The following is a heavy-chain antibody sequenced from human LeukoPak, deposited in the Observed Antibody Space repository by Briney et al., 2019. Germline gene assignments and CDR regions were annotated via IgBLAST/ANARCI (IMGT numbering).Heavy chain of an antibody. CDR1: GGTFSSYA. CDR2: IIPIFGTA. V-gene: IGHV1-69*05. Sequence: SVKVSCKASGGTFSSYAISWVRQAPGQGLEWMGRIIPIFGTANYAQKFQGRVTITTDESTSTAYMELSSLRSEDTAVCYCARDPPERGTAMVWGQGTLVTVSS. J-gene: IGHJ4*02. CDR3: ARDPPERGTAMV. D-gene: IGHD5-18*01.